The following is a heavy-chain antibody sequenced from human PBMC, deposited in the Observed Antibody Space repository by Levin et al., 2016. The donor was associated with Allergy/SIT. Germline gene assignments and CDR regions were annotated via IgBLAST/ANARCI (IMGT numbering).Heavy chain of an antibody. V-gene: IGHV4-59*01. CDR1: GGSISSYY. Sequence: SETLSLTCTVSGGSISSYYWNWIRQPPGKGLEWIGYIYYSGSTNYNPSLKSRVTISVDTSKNQFSLKLSSVTAADTAVYYCARGTGTTRYFDYWGQGTLVTVSS. CDR3: ARGTGTTRYFDY. J-gene: IGHJ4*02. CDR2: IYYSGST. D-gene: IGHD1-1*01.